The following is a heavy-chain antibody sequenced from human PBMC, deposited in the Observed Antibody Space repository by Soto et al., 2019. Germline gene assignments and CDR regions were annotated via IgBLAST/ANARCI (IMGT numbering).Heavy chain of an antibody. CDR1: GYTFSTSG. D-gene: IGHD2-15*01. CDR3: ARAGAAPYYYSGKDV. J-gene: IGHJ6*01. CDR2: ISTYNGDT. V-gene: IGHV1-18*01. Sequence: QVQLVQSGAEVRKPGASVKVSCKASGYTFSTSGMSWLRQAPGQGLEWMGWISTYNGDTNDAPKFQDRVTMTSDTATSTVYMELRSLRSDNTAVYNCARAGAAPYYYSGKDVWGQGTGVSVPS.